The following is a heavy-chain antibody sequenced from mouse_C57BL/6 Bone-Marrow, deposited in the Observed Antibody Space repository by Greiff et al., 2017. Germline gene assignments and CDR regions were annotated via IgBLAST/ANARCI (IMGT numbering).Heavy chain of an antibody. CDR1: GFTFSSYG. V-gene: IGHV5-6*01. D-gene: IGHD1-1*01. Sequence: EVQVVESGGDLVKPGGSLKLSCAASGFTFSSYGMSWVRQTPDKRLAWVATISSGGSYTYSPDSVKGRFTISRDYAKNTLYLQMSSLKSEDTAMYYCARPYYNGSSYWYFDVWGTGTTVTVSS. CDR3: ARPYYNGSSYWYFDV. CDR2: ISSGGSYT. J-gene: IGHJ1*03.